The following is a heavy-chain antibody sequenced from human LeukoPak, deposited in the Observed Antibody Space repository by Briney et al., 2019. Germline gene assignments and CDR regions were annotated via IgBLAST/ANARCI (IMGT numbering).Heavy chain of an antibody. CDR2: INHSGST. V-gene: IGHV4-34*01. CDR1: GGSYSGYY. J-gene: IGHJ5*02. CDR3: ARAPGYSSSSGGLDP. D-gene: IGHD6-6*01. Sequence: PSETLSLTCAVYGGSYSGYYWSWIRQPPGKGLEWIGEINHSGSTNYNPSLKSRVTISVGTSKNQFSLKLSSVTAADTAVYYCARAPGYSSSSGGLDPWGQGTLVTVSS.